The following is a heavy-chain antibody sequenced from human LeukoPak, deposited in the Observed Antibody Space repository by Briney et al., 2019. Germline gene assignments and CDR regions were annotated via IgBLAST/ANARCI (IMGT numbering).Heavy chain of an antibody. CDR1: GFTFSSNY. J-gene: IGHJ6*02. CDR2: IYSGGST. CDR3: AREMVYYYGMDV. V-gene: IGHV3-66*01. D-gene: IGHD2-8*01. Sequence: PGGSLRLSCAASGFTFSSNYMSWVRQAPGKGLEWVSVIYSGGSTYYADSVKGRFTISRDNSKNTMYLQMNSLRAEDTAVYYCAREMVYYYGMDVWGQGTTVTVSS.